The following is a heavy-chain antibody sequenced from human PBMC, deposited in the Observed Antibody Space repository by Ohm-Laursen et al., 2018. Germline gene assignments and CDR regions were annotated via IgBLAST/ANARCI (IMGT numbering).Heavy chain of an antibody. V-gene: IGHV3-23*01. CDR3: AKDHGVGATTPFDY. Sequence: SLRLSCAASGFTFSNYAMSWVRQAPGKGLEWVSVISGNGGSTYYADSVKGRFTISRDNSKNTLYLQMNSLRAEDTAVYYCAKDHGVGATTPFDYWGQGTLVTVSS. D-gene: IGHD1-26*01. CDR2: ISGNGGST. J-gene: IGHJ4*02. CDR1: GFTFSNYA.